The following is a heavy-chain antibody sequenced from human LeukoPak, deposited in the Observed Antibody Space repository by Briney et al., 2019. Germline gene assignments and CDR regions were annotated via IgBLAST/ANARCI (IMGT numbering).Heavy chain of an antibody. CDR1: GGSISSYY. D-gene: IGHD3-22*01. J-gene: IGHJ4*02. CDR2: IYYSGST. Sequence: PSETLSLTCTVSGGSISSYYWSWIRQPPGKGLEWIGYIYYSGSTNYNPSLKRRVTISVDTSKNQFSLKLSSVTAADTAVYYCAKYYYDSSGYYFDYWGQGTLVTVSS. CDR3: AKYYYDSSGYYFDY. V-gene: IGHV4-59*01.